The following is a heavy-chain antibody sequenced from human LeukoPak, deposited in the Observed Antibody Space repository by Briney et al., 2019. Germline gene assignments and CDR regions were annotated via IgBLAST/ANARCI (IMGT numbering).Heavy chain of an antibody. Sequence: APVNVSCKASGGTFSNYAISWVRQAPGQGLEWMGGIIPIFGTANYAQKFQGRVTITADESTSTAYMELSSLRSEDTAVYYCARASYVWGSYRYVPNNQGYYFDYWGQGTLVTVSS. CDR1: GGTFSNYA. D-gene: IGHD3-16*02. V-gene: IGHV1-69*13. CDR2: IIPIFGTA. CDR3: ARASYVWGSYRYVPNNQGYYFDY. J-gene: IGHJ4*02.